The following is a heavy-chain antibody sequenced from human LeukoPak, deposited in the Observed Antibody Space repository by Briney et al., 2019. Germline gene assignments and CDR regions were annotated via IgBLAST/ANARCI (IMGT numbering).Heavy chain of an antibody. CDR1: GFTFTSSA. V-gene: IGHV1-58*02. D-gene: IGHD1-7*01. CDR2: IVVGSGNT. CDR3: AAGDEELGPFDI. J-gene: IGHJ3*02. Sequence: SVKVSCKASGFTFTSSAMQWVRQDRGQRLEGLGWIVVGSGNTNYAQKFQERVTITRDMSTSTADMELSSLRSEDTAVYYCAAGDEELGPFDIWGQGTMVTVSS.